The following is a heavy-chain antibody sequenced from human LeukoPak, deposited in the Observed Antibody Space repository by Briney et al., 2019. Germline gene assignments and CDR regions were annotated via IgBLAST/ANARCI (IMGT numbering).Heavy chain of an antibody. CDR1: GGSISSYY. CDR3: ARHPSIYYDSSGYYDY. Sequence: SETLSLTCSVSGGSISSYYWSWIRQPPGKGLEWIGYIYYSGSTNYNPSLKSRVTISVDTSKNQFSLILSSVTAADTAVYYCARHPSIYYDSSGYYDYWGQGTLVTVSS. CDR2: IYYSGST. D-gene: IGHD3-22*01. V-gene: IGHV4-59*08. J-gene: IGHJ4*02.